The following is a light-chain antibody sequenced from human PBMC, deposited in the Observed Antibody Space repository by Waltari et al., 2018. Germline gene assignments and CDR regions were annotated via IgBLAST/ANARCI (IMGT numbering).Light chain of an antibody. Sequence: QSVLTQPPSASVTTGHKVTISCSGSRPNIGSNSFRWYQQVPGTAPKHITFTNKQRSSGVPDRFSASKSGTSASLAISGLQSEDEADYYCASWDDTLNGLWVFGGGTSLTVL. J-gene: IGLJ3*02. CDR1: RPNIGSNS. CDR2: TNK. V-gene: IGLV1-44*01. CDR3: ASWDDTLNGLWV.